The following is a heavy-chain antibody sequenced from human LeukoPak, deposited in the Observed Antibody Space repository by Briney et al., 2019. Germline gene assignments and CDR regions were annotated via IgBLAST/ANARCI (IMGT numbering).Heavy chain of an antibody. CDR1: GGSFSGYY. Sequence: SETLSLTCAVYGGSFSGYYWSWIRQPPGKGLEWIGEINHSGSTNYNPSLKSRVTISVDTSKNQFSLELSSVTAADTAVYYCARDKSTGGPYYYYGMDVWGQGTTVTVSS. D-gene: IGHD1-14*01. CDR3: ARDKSTGGPYYYYGMDV. V-gene: IGHV4-34*01. CDR2: INHSGST. J-gene: IGHJ6*02.